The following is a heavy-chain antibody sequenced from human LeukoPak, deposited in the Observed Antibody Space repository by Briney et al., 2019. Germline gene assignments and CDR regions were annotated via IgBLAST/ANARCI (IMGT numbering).Heavy chain of an antibody. Sequence: GGSLRLSCAASGFTVSDNYITWVRQAPGKGLEWVSLIYPSGTTYDSDSVKGRFTISGDNSKNTLYLQMNSLRAEDTAVYYCARVTTSGSYKFDYWGQGTLVTVSS. V-gene: IGHV3-53*01. D-gene: IGHD3-10*01. CDR1: GFTVSDNY. J-gene: IGHJ4*02. CDR3: ARVTTSGSYKFDY. CDR2: IYPSGTT.